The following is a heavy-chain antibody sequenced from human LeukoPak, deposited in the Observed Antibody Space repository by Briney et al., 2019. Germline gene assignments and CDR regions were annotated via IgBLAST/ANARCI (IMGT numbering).Heavy chain of an antibody. Sequence: SQTLSLTCAISGDSVSSNSAAWNWIRQSPSRGLEWLGRTYYRSKWYNDYVVSVKSRITVNPDTSKNQFSLHLNSVTPEDTAVYYCARERVFSSSWWFDPWGQGTLVTVSS. CDR2: TYYRSKWYN. V-gene: IGHV6-1*01. J-gene: IGHJ5*02. D-gene: IGHD6-13*01. CDR3: ARERVFSSSWWFDP. CDR1: GDSVSSNSAA.